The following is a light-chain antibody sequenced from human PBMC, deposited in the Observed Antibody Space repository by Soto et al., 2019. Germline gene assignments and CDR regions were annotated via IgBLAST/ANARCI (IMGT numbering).Light chain of an antibody. CDR1: SSDVGGYNY. V-gene: IGLV2-11*01. J-gene: IGLJ3*02. Sequence: QSVLTQPRSVSGSPGQSVTISCTGTSSDVGGYNYVSWYQQHPGKAPKLMIYDVSKRPSGVPDRFSGSKAGNTASLTISGLQAEEEADYYGCSYAGSYTWVFGGGTKVTVL. CDR3: CSYAGSYTWV. CDR2: DVS.